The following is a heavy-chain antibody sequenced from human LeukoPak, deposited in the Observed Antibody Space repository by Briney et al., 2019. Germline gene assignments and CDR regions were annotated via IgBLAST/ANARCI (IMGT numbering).Heavy chain of an antibody. J-gene: IGHJ3*02. Sequence: SETLSLTCTASGCSIISYYWSWIRQPPGKGLEWIGSIYYSGSTNYNPSLKSRVTISVDTSKNQFSLKLSSVTAADTAVYYCARYQTPIAAAGSRYAFDIWGQGTMVTVSS. CDR3: ARYQTPIAAAGSRYAFDI. D-gene: IGHD6-13*01. CDR2: IYYSGST. V-gene: IGHV4-59*01. CDR1: GCSIISYY.